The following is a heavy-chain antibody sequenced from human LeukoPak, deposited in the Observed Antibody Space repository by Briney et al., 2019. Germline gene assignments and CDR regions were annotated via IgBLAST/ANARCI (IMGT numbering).Heavy chain of an antibody. CDR1: GYHFINYA. J-gene: IGHJ3*02. Sequence: GASVKVSCKASGYHFINYAISWVRQAPGQGLEWMGGIIPIFGTANYAQKFQGRVTITTDESTSTAYMELSSLRSEDTAVYYCARAEIAAAVHDAFDIWGQGTMVTVSS. V-gene: IGHV1-69*05. D-gene: IGHD6-13*01. CDR2: IIPIFGTA. CDR3: ARAEIAAAVHDAFDI.